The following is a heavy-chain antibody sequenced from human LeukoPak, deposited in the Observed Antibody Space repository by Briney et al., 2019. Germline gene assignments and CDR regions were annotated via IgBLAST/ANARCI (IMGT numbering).Heavy chain of an antibody. Sequence: GGSLRLSCAASGFTFSSNSMNWVRQAPGKGLEWVSHIASDSSSIHDADSVKGRFTISRDNAKNSLYLQMNSLRAEDTAVYYCARDGGGPDAFDIWGQGAMVTVSS. V-gene: IGHV3-48*01. CDR3: ARDGGGPDAFDI. J-gene: IGHJ3*02. CDR2: IASDSSSI. CDR1: GFTFSSNS.